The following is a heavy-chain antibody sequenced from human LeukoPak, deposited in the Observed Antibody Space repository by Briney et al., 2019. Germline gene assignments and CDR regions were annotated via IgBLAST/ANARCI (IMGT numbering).Heavy chain of an antibody. V-gene: IGHV4-39*01. CDR1: GGSISSRSYY. D-gene: IGHD3-10*02. CDR3: ARHPLKAYVSDWFDP. Sequence: SETLSLTCTVSGGSISSRSYYWGWLRQPPGKGLEWIASIFYSGSTYHNPSLKSRVTISVDTSKSQFSLKLSSVTAADTAVYFCARHPLKAYVSDWFDPWGQGTLVTVSS. CDR2: IFYSGST. J-gene: IGHJ5*02.